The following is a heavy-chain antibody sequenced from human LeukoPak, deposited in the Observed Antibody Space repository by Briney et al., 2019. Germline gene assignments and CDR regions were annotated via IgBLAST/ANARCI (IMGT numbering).Heavy chain of an antibody. V-gene: IGHV1-69*05. CDR2: IIPIFGTA. Sequence: ASVKVSCKASGGTFSTNAITWVRQAPGQGLEWMGGIIPIFGTANYAQKFQGRVTITTDESTSTAYMELSSLRSEDTAVYYCASKPHYYDSSGYYMYWGQGTLVTVSS. D-gene: IGHD3-22*01. J-gene: IGHJ4*02. CDR1: GGTFSTNA. CDR3: ASKPHYYDSSGYYMY.